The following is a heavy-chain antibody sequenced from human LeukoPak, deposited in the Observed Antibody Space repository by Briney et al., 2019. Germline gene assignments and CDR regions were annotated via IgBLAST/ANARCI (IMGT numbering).Heavy chain of an antibody. D-gene: IGHD6-13*01. Sequence: GGSLRLSCAASGFTFSSYAMHWVRQAPGKGLEWVAVISYDGSNKYYADSVKGRFTISRDNSKNTLYLQMNSLRAEDTAVYYCAKDPDYSSSWYVTDWGQGTLVTVSS. V-gene: IGHV3-30-3*01. CDR3: AKDPDYSSSWYVTD. CDR1: GFTFSSYA. CDR2: ISYDGSNK. J-gene: IGHJ4*02.